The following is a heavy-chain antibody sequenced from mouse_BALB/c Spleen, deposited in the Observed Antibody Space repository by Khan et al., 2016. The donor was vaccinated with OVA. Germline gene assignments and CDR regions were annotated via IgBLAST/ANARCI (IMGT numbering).Heavy chain of an antibody. J-gene: IGHJ3*01. CDR3: SRDWGYDGAWFTY. D-gene: IGHD2-14*01. CDR2: ISSGSSTI. V-gene: IGHV5-17*02. Sequence: EVELVESGGGLVQPGGSRKLSCAASGFTFSAFGMHWVRQAPEKGLEWVAYISSGSSTIYYADTMKGRFTISRDNPKNTLFLQMTSLRSEDTAMYYYSRDWGYDGAWFTYWGQGTLVTVSA. CDR1: GFTFSAFG.